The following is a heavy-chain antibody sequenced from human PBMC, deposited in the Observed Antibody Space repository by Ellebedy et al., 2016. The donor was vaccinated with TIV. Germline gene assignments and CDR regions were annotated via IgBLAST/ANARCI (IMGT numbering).Heavy chain of an antibody. V-gene: IGHV5-51*01. CDR2: IYPTDSDT. D-gene: IGHD3-22*01. CDR3: IRPTTDSSGYYSPIDS. CDR1: GYTFTRYW. J-gene: IGHJ4*02. Sequence: PGGSLRLSCKASGYTFTRYWIGWVRQMPGKGLEWMGIIYPTDSDTRYGPSFQGHVTISADRYSSTAYLKWSSLKASDTAIYYCIRPTTDSSGYYSPIDSWGQGTLVTVSS.